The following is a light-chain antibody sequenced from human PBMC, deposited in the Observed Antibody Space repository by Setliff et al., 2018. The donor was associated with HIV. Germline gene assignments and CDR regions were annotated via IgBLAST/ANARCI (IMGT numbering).Light chain of an antibody. Sequence: QSVLTQPASVSGSPGQSITISCTGTSSDVGGYDSVSWYQQHPGKAPKLLIYDVNNRPSGVSYRCSGSKSGNTASLTISALQADDDADYYCCSYASNRARVFGTGTKVTVL. J-gene: IGLJ1*01. V-gene: IGLV2-14*03. CDR1: SSDVGGYDS. CDR2: DVN. CDR3: CSYASNRARV.